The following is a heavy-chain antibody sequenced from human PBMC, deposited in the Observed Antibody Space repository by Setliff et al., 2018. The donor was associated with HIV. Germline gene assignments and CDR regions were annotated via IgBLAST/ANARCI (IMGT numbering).Heavy chain of an antibody. CDR3: ARHRGSSSGGPGEIDY. J-gene: IGHJ4*02. CDR1: RDSITNNYW. Sequence: SETLSLTCSVSRDSITNNYWWSWIRQPPGKGLEWIGYIYYSGSTYYNPSLKSRVTISVDTSKSQFSLKLSSVTAADTAVYYCARHRGSSSGGPGEIDYWGQGTLVTVSS. CDR2: IYYSGST. D-gene: IGHD3-10*01. V-gene: IGHV4-30-4*08.